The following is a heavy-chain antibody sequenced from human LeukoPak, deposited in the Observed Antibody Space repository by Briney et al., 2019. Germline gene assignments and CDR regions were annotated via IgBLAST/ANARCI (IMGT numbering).Heavy chain of an antibody. CDR2: IYYSGST. CDR3: ARPATTVVHDAFDI. CDR1: GGSISIYY. V-gene: IGHV4-59*01. D-gene: IGHD4-23*01. J-gene: IGHJ3*02. Sequence: SETLSLTCTVSGGSISIYYWSWIRQPPGKGLEWIGYIYYSGSTNYNPSLKSRVTISVDTSKNQFSLKLSSVTAADTAVYYCARPATTVVHDAFDIWGQGTMVTVSS.